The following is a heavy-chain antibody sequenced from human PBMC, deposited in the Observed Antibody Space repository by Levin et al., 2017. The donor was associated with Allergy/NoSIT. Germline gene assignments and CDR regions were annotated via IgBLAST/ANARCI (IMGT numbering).Heavy chain of an antibody. J-gene: IGHJ4*02. CDR1: GFTFDDYG. D-gene: IGHD6-19*01. V-gene: IGHV3-20*01. Sequence: ASVKVSCAASGFTFDDYGMSWVRQAPGKGLEWVSGINWNGGSTGYADSVKGRFTISRDNAKNSLYLQMNSLRAEDTALYHCARVGGAYSSGWYTEVFDYWGQGTLVTVSS. CDR2: INWNGGST. CDR3: ARVGGAYSSGWYTEVFDY.